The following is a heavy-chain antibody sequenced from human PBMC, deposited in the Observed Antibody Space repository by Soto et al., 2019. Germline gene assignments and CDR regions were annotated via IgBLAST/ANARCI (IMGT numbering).Heavy chain of an antibody. CDR2: IYYSGST. J-gene: IGHJ4*02. CDR3: GRDGRGANYFDY. D-gene: IGHD3-10*01. CDR1: GGSISSGGYY. V-gene: IGHV4-31*03. Sequence: QVQLQESGPGLVKPSQTLSLTCTVSGGSISSGGYYWSWIRQHPGKGLEWIGYIYYSGSTYYNPSLLSRVTRALEPAKNQVSLKMSSVTAADTAVYYCGRDGRGANYFDYWGTGTLVTVSS.